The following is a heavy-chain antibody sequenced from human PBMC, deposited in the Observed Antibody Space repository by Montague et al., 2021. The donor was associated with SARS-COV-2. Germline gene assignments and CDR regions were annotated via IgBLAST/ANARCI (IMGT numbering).Heavy chain of an antibody. CDR3: ARRALGYCSSTSCETAFDI. Sequence: SETLSLTCTVSGGSISSYYWSWIRQPPGKGLEWIGYIYYSGSTNXXPSLKSRVTISVDTSKNQFSLKLSSVTAADTAVYYCARRALGYCSSTSCETAFDIWGQGTMVTVSS. CDR2: IYYSGST. CDR1: GGSISSYY. J-gene: IGHJ3*02. D-gene: IGHD2-2*01. V-gene: IGHV4-59*08.